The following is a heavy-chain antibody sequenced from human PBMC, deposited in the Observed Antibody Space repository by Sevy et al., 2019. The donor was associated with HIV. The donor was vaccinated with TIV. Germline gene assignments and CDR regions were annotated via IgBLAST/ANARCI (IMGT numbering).Heavy chain of an antibody. J-gene: IGHJ3*02. D-gene: IGHD2-21*01. CDR1: GFTFSSYA. V-gene: IGHV3-64D*06. Sequence: GGSLRLSCSASGFTFSSYAMHWVRQAPGKGLEYVSAISSNGGSTYYADSVKGRFTISRDNSKNTLYLQMSSLRAEDTAVYYCVKALMIAIPWAFDIWGQGTMVTVSS. CDR2: ISSNGGST. CDR3: VKALMIAIPWAFDI.